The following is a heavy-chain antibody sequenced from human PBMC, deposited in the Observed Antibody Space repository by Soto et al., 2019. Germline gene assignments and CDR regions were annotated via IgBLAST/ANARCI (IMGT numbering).Heavy chain of an antibody. D-gene: IGHD2-15*01. J-gene: IGHJ4*02. V-gene: IGHV4-30-4*08. CDR1: GGSISSDYY. CDR3: ARGGARWPVYFDS. CDR2: IYYSGSS. Sequence: SETLSLTCSVSGGSISSDYYWSCLRQSPEKGLEWIGYIYYSGSSYSNTALQGRLSMSLDTSKNQLSLQLHSVTAADTAVHYCARGGARWPVYFDSWGQGALVTVSS.